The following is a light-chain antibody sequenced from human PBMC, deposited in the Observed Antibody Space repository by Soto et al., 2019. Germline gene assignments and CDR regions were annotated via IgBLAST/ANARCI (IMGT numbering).Light chain of an antibody. Sequence: QSVLTQPPSVSGAPGQRVTISCTGSSSNIGAHYDVHWYQQLPGTAPKLLIYGNNNRPSGVPDRFSGSKSGTSASLAITGLQAEDEADYYCQSFDSSLSGYVFGTGPKLTVL. CDR2: GNN. CDR3: QSFDSSLSGYV. J-gene: IGLJ1*01. CDR1: SSNIGAHYD. V-gene: IGLV1-40*01.